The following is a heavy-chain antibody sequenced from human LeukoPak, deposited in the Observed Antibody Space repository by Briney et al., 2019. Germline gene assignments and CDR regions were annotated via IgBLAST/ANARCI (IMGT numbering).Heavy chain of an antibody. V-gene: IGHV4-59*01. CDR1: GGSISSYY. D-gene: IGHD2-2*02. CDR2: IYCSGRT. Sequence: SETLSFTCTVSGGSISSYYWSWIRQPPGKGLEWIGYIYCSGRTNYNPSLKSRVTISVDTSKNQFSLKLSSVTAADTAVYYCARARGYCSSTSCYNGSYYYYYYMDVWGKGTTVTISS. CDR3: ARARGYCSSTSCYNGSYYYYYYMDV. J-gene: IGHJ6*03.